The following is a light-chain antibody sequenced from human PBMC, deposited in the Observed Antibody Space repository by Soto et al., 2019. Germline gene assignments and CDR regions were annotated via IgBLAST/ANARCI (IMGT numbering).Light chain of an antibody. J-gene: IGLJ1*01. V-gene: IGLV1-40*01. Sequence: QSVLPQPPSVSGARGQRVTISCTGRSSNIGANYDVHWYQQLPGTAPKLLIYAASFRPSGVPDRFSGSKSGNTASLTISGLQAEDEADYYCCSYAGSYTHVFGTGTKVTV. CDR2: AAS. CDR3: CSYAGSYTHV. CDR1: SSNIGANYD.